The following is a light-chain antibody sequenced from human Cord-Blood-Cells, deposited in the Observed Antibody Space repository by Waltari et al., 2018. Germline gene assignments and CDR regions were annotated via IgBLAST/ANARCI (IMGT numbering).Light chain of an antibody. CDR3: RQRYSSPIT. CDR2: AAS. V-gene: IGKV1-39*01. CDR1: QSISSY. J-gene: IGKJ5*01. Sequence: DIQMTQSPSSLSASVGDRVTITCRASQSISSYLNWYQQKPGKAPKLLIYAASSLQSGVPSRCSGSRSGTDDTLTISSLQPQEFAAYYCRQRYSSPITFGQGTRLEIK.